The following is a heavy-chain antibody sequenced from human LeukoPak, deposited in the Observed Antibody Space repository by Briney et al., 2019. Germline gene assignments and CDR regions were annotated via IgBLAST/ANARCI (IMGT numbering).Heavy chain of an antibody. D-gene: IGHD6-19*01. J-gene: IGHJ5*02. CDR1: GFTFSSYA. CDR3: AKLGIAVAGTRWFDP. CDR2: ISGSGGST. V-gene: IGHV3-23*01. Sequence: GGSLRLSCAASGFTFSSYAMSWVRQAPGNGLEWVSAISGSGGSTYYADSVKGRFTISRDNSKNTLYLQMNSRRAEDTAVYYCAKLGIAVAGTRWFDPWGQGTLVTVSS.